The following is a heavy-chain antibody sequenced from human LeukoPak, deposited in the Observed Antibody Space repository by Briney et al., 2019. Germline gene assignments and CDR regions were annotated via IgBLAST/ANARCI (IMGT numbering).Heavy chain of an antibody. CDR1: GDSVSSNSAA. CDR3: ARDVGWELLSAYYYGMDV. D-gene: IGHD1-26*01. CDR2: TYYRSKWYN. J-gene: IGHJ6*02. V-gene: IGHV6-1*01. Sequence: SQTLSLTCAISGDSVSSNSAAWNWIRQSPSRGLEWLGRTYYRSKWYNDYAVSVKSRITINPDTSKNQFSLQLNSVTPEDTAVYYCARDVGWELLSAYYYGMDVWGQGTTVTVSS.